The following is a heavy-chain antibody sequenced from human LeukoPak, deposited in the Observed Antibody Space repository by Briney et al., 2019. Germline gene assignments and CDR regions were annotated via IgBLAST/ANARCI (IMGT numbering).Heavy chain of an antibody. CDR2: ISGSGGST. J-gene: IGHJ4*02. V-gene: IGHV3-23*01. D-gene: IGHD3-9*01. CDR3: AKALRTFDILTGYYLIDY. CDR1: GGSISRYY. Sequence: PSETLSLTCTVSGGSISRYYWSWVRQAPGKGLEWVSAISGSGGSTYYADSVKGRFTISRDNSKNTLYLQMNSLRAEDTAVYYCAKALRTFDILTGYYLIDYWGQGTLVTVSS.